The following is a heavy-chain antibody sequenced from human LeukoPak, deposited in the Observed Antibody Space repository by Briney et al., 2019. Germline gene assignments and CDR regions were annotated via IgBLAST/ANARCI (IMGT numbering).Heavy chain of an antibody. CDR3: ARQDGRALYYFDY. CDR2: IYPDDSDT. CDR1: GYSFTYYW. D-gene: IGHD5-24*01. J-gene: IGHJ4*02. V-gene: IGHV5-51*01. Sequence: GESLKISCRGSGYSFTYYWIGWVRQMPGKGLEWMGIIYPDDSDTRYSPSLQGQVTISADKSTSTAYLQWSSLKASDTAMYYCARQDGRALYYFDYWGQGTLVTVSS.